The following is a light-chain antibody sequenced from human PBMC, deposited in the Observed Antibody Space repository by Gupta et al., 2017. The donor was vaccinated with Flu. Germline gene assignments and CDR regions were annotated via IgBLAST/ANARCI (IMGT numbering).Light chain of an antibody. CDR3: AAWDISQAYFV. Sequence: GQPDTLPCGRNNIGSNPVSWYQQRPGTAPGLLVYDDNDRPSGIPERLSGSKSGATATLPISRLAAGDEADYYCAAWDISQAYFVFGGGTQITVL. CDR1: NIGSNP. CDR2: DDN. V-gene: IGLV3-21*02. J-gene: IGLJ1*01.